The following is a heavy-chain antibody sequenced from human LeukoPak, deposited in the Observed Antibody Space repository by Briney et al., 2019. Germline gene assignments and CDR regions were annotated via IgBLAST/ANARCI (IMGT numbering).Heavy chain of an antibody. CDR1: GFTFDDYA. D-gene: IGHD5-18*01. V-gene: IGHV3-9*01. J-gene: IGHJ4*02. CDR3: AKVGGYSYGSINDY. CDR2: ISWNSGDI. Sequence: GGSLRLSCAASGFTFDDYAMDWVRHAPGKGLEWVSGISWNSGDIDYADSVKGRFTISRDNSKNTLYLQMNSLRAEDTAVYYCAKVGGYSYGSINDYWGQGTLVTVSS.